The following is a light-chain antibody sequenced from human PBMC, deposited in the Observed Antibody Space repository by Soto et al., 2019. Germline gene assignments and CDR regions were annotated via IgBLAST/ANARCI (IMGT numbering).Light chain of an antibody. CDR3: SSYGGYNNVV. CDR1: SSDVGGYNY. V-gene: IGLV2-8*01. J-gene: IGLJ1*01. Sequence: QSALTQPPSASGSPGPSVTISCTGTSSDVGGYNYVSWFQQHPGNAPKLIIHEVNQRPSGVPDRFSGSKSGNTASLTVSGLQAEDEGTYYCSSYGGYNNVVFGTGTKLTVL. CDR2: EVN.